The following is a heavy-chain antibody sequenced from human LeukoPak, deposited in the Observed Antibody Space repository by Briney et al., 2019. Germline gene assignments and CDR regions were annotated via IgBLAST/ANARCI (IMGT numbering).Heavy chain of an antibody. CDR1: GGSISSGGYY. D-gene: IGHD6-19*01. CDR3: ARESPGWYRPGLGDY. V-gene: IGHV4-30-2*01. J-gene: IGHJ4*02. Sequence: SQTLSLTCTVSGGSISSGGYYWSWIRQPPGKGLEWIGYNYHSGSTYYNPSLKSRVTISVDTSKNQFSLKLSSVTAADTAAYYCARESPGWYRPGLGDYWGQGTLVTVSS. CDR2: NYHSGST.